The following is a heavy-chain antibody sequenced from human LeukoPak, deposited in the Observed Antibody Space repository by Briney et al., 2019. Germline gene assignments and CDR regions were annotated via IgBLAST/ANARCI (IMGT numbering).Heavy chain of an antibody. D-gene: IGHD3-22*01. CDR1: GYTFTSYD. CDR3: ATPGVHYDPSGYYPFQH. CDR2: MNPNSGNT. V-gene: IGHV1-8*01. J-gene: IGHJ1*01. Sequence: GASVTVSCKASGYTFTSYDLNWVGQAPGQGLEWMGWMNPNSGNTGYAQKFQGRVTMTRDTATSTAYMELSSLSSEDTAVYYCATPGVHYDPSGYYPFQHWGQGTLVTVSS.